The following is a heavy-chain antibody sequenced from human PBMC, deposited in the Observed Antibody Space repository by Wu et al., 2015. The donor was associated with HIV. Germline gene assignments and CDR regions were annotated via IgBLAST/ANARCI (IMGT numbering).Heavy chain of an antibody. CDR1: GGTFSSYA. CDR2: ILGMFGTT. J-gene: IGHJ4*02. Sequence: QVQLVQSGAEVKKPGSSVKVSCQTSGGTFSSYAFTWVRQAPGQGLEWMGGILGMFGTTNYAQKFQGRVSITTDEITSTSYMELNSLTSDDTAIYFCAREGLLLRGTYFDNWGQGTLVTVSS. V-gene: IGHV1-69*05. D-gene: IGHD3-3*01. CDR3: AREGLLLRGTYFDN.